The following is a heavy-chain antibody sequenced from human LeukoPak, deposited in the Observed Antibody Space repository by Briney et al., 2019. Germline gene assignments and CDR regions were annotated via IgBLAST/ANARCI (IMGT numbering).Heavy chain of an antibody. V-gene: IGHV4-34*01. CDR1: GGSYSDYS. CDR2: INQGGRT. CDR3: ARVGYSFSVNDWSRIGLGAYPTKYYYYMDV. Sequence: PSATLSLTCAVYGGSYSDYSWTWIRQPPGKGLEWIGEINQGGRTNYNPSLMSRVIMSVATSKNQISLKVNSVTAADTAVYYCARVGYSFSVNDWSRIGLGAYPTKYYYYMDVWGKGTTVTVSS. D-gene: IGHD5-18*01. J-gene: IGHJ6*03.